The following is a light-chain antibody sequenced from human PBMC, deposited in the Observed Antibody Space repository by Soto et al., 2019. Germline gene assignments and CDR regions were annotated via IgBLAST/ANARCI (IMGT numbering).Light chain of an antibody. CDR3: QQYGGSSYT. J-gene: IGKJ2*01. Sequence: EIVLTQSPGTLSLSPGERATLSCRASQSVSSSYLVWYQQKPGQAPRLLIFGASSRATDIPDRFSGSGSGTDFTLTISRLEPEDFAVYYCQQYGGSSYTFGQGTKLQIK. V-gene: IGKV3-20*01. CDR1: QSVSSSY. CDR2: GAS.